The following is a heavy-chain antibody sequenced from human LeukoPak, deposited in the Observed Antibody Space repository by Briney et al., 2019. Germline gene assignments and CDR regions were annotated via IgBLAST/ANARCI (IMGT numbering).Heavy chain of an antibody. Sequence: PGGSLRLSCAASGFTFSSYTMDWVRQAPGKGLELVARISYAGSNNYYADSVKGRFTISSDNPRNTLHLQMDSLRADDTAVYYCARAAHTTYVLGRYYYYAMDVWGQGTTVTVSS. J-gene: IGHJ6*02. CDR3: ARAAHTTYVLGRYYYYAMDV. CDR1: GFTFSSYT. CDR2: ISYAGSNN. D-gene: IGHD3-10*01. V-gene: IGHV3-30-3*01.